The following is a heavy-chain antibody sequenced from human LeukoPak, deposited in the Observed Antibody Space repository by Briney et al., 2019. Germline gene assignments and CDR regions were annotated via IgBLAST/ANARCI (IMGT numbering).Heavy chain of an antibody. CDR3: TTEDFYGDYFFDFDY. Sequence: GGSLRLSCAASGFTFDDYAMHWVRQAPGKGLEWVSGISWNSGSIGYADSVKGRFTISRDNAKNSLYLQMNSLKTEDTAVYYCTTEDFYGDYFFDFDYWGQGTLVTVSS. CDR1: GFTFDDYA. V-gene: IGHV3-9*01. D-gene: IGHD4-17*01. J-gene: IGHJ4*02. CDR2: ISWNSGSI.